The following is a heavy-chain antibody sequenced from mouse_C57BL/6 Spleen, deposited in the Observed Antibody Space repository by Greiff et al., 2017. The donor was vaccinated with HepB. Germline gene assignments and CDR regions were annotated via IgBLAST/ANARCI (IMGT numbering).Heavy chain of an antibody. J-gene: IGHJ3*01. CDR1: GFNIKNTY. V-gene: IGHV14-3*01. D-gene: IGHD2-4*01. CDR2: IDPANGNT. CDR3: ARFPYEYGGAWFAY. Sequence: EVQLQQSVAELVRPGASVKLSCTASGFNIKNTYMHWVKQRPEQGLEWIGRIDPANGNTKYAQQFQGKATITEDTSSNTAYLQLSSLTSEDTAIYYCARFPYEYGGAWFAYWGQGTLVTVSA.